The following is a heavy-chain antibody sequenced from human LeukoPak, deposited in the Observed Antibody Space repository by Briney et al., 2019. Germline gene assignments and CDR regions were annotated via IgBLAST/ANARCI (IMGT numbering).Heavy chain of an antibody. CDR2: ISGSGGGT. Sequence: GGSLRLSCAASGFSFGSYAMSWVRQAPGKGLEWVSVISGSGGGTFYVDSVKGRFTISRDNSKNTLYLQMNSLRVEDTAVYYCAKVGITGSTRYFDNWGQETLVTVSS. V-gene: IGHV3-23*01. J-gene: IGHJ4*02. CDR1: GFSFGSYA. D-gene: IGHD1-7*01. CDR3: AKVGITGSTRYFDN.